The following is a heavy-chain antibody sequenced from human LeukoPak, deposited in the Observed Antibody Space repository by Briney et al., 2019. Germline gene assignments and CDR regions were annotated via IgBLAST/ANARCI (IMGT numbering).Heavy chain of an antibody. CDR2: ISSSSGTI. D-gene: IGHD1-1*01. CDR3: ARSRYRGFDY. Sequence: PGGSLRLSCAASGFTFSSYSMNWVRQAPGKGLEWVSYISSSSGTIYYADSVKGRFTISRDNAKNSLDLQMNSLRAEDTAVYYCARSRYRGFDYWGQGTLVTVSS. CDR1: GFTFSSYS. V-gene: IGHV3-48*01. J-gene: IGHJ4*02.